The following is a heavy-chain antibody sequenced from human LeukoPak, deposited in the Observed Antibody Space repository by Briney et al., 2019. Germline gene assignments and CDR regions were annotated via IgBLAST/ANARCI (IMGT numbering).Heavy chain of an antibody. Sequence: TGGSLRLSCAVSGFSFSCYVMGWGRQAPGKGLGWVSSISGSGASRYYAASLEGRFTISRDNSKNTLFLQMNSLRAEDTAVYYCAKRGVGAASGYYFDYWGQGTLVTVSS. CDR2: ISGSGASR. D-gene: IGHD6-13*01. CDR1: GFSFSCYV. CDR3: AKRGVGAASGYYFDY. V-gene: IGHV3-23*01. J-gene: IGHJ4*02.